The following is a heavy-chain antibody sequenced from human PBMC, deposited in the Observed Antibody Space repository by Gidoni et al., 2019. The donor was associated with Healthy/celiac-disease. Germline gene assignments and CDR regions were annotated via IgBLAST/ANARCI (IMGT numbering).Heavy chain of an antibody. Sequence: QVQLQASGPGLVKPSETLSLTCAVSGYSISSGSYWGWIRQPPGKGLEWIGSIYQSGSTYYNPSLKSRVTISVDTSKNQFSLKLSSVTAADTAVYYCARDLGNYYGSGSYNNWFDPWGQGTLVTVSS. J-gene: IGHJ5*02. CDR2: IYQSGST. CDR1: GYSISSGSY. V-gene: IGHV4-38-2*02. CDR3: ARDLGNYYGSGSYNNWFDP. D-gene: IGHD3-10*01.